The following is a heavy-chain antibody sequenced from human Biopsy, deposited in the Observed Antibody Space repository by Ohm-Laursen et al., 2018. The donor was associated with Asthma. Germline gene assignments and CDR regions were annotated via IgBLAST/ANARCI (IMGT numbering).Heavy chain of an antibody. D-gene: IGHD4-17*01. J-gene: IGHJ4*02. CDR1: GYSLTDLS. CDR2: HDHEEGGT. Sequence: SVTVSCTISGYSLTDLSMHWVRQAPGQGLEWMGGHDHEEGGTVNARRFQGRVTMTEDTSTDTAYMELSSLSSDDTAVYYCASDFPKDYVRYNFQFWGQGTLVTVSS. V-gene: IGHV1-24*01. CDR3: ASDFPKDYVRYNFQF.